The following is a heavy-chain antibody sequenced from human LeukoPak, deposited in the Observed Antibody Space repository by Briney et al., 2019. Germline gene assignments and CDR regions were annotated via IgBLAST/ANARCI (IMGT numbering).Heavy chain of an antibody. CDR1: GFTFSTYW. V-gene: IGHV3-7*01. D-gene: IGHD6-13*01. CDR2: IKQDGSDK. CDR3: ARDSAGNDY. J-gene: IGHJ4*02. Sequence: GSLRLSCAASGFTFSTYWMSWVRQAPGKGLEWVANIKQDGSDKYYVDSVKGRFTISRDNAKNSLYLQMNSLRAEDTAMYYCARDSAGNDYWGQGTLVTVSS.